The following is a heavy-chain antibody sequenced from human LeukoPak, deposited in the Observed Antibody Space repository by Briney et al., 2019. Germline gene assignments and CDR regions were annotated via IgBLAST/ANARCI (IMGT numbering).Heavy chain of an antibody. V-gene: IGHV3-21*01. CDR1: GFTFSSYS. CDR2: ISSSSSYI. CDR3: ARDGTIFGVVIMSEAFDI. J-gene: IGHJ3*02. D-gene: IGHD3-3*01. Sequence: GGSLRLSCAASGFTFSSYSMNWVRQAPGKGLEWVSSISSSSSYIYYADSVKGRFTISRDNAKNSLYLQMNSLRAEDTAVYYCARDGTIFGVVIMSEAFDIWGQGTMVTVPS.